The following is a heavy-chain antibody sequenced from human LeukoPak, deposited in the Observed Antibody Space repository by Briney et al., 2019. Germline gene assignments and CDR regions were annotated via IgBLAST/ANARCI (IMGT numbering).Heavy chain of an antibody. CDR2: IGGDDDTRT. CDR1: GVTFTTYA. V-gene: IGHV3-23*01. CDR3: AKGGYYDFWSGYNRAYYFDY. J-gene: IGHJ4*02. Sequence: GGSLRLSCAASGVTFTTYATNWVRQAPGKGLEWVSAIGGDDDTRTYYADSVKGRFTISRDNSKNTLYLQMNSLRAEDTAVYYCAKGGYYDFWSGYNRAYYFDYWGQGTLVTVSS. D-gene: IGHD3-3*01.